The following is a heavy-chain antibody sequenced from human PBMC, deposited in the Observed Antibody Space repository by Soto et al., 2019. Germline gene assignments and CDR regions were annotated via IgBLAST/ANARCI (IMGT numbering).Heavy chain of an antibody. CDR3: ARGALRVDWYYGLEV. J-gene: IGHJ6*02. CDR2: INPNSGGT. D-gene: IGHD3-3*01. V-gene: IGHV1-2*04. Sequence: ASVKVSCKASGYTFTGYYMHWVRQAPGQVLEWMGWINPNSGGTNYAQKFQGWVTMTRDTSISTAYMELSRLRSDDTAVYYCARGALRVDWYYGLEVWGQGTTVTVSS. CDR1: GYTFTGYY.